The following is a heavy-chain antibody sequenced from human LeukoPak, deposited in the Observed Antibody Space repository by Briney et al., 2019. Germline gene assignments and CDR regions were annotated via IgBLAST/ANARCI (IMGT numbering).Heavy chain of an antibody. J-gene: IGHJ4*02. Sequence: PGGSLRLSCAASGFTISSYAMHWVRQAPGKGLEWGSAISGSGGSTYYADSVKGRFTISRDNSKNTLYLQMNSLRAEDTAVYYCAKGGPGRWFGELLYQSYYFDYWGQGTLVTVSS. CDR3: AKGGPGRWFGELLYQSYYFDY. CDR1: GFTISSYA. CDR2: ISGSGGST. V-gene: IGHV3-23*01. D-gene: IGHD3-10*01.